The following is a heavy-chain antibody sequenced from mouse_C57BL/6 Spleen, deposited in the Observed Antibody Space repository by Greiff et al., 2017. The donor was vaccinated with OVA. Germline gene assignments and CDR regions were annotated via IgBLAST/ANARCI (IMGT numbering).Heavy chain of an antibody. J-gene: IGHJ2*01. CDR3: ARGGDYVGDY. D-gene: IGHD2-4*01. CDR2: INPNNGGT. Sequence: VQLQQSGPELVKPGASVKISCKASGYTFTDYYMNWVKQSHGKSLEWIGDINPNNGGTSYNQKFKGKATLTVDKSSSTAYMELRSLTSEDSAVYYCARGGDYVGDYWGQVTTLTVSS. V-gene: IGHV1-26*01. CDR1: GYTFTDYY.